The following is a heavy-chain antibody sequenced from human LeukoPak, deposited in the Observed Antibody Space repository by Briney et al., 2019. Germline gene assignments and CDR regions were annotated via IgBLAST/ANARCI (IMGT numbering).Heavy chain of an antibody. CDR1: GYTLTELS. Sequence: ASVTVSCKVSGYTLTELSMHWVRQAPGKGLEWMGGFDPEDGETIYAQKFQGRVTMTEDTSTDTAYMELNSLRSDDTAVYYCATDPGEIVPAAKGPRGDYCYGMDVWGQGTTVTVPS. D-gene: IGHD2-2*01. CDR3: ATDPGEIVPAAKGPRGDYCYGMDV. CDR2: FDPEDGET. V-gene: IGHV1-24*01. J-gene: IGHJ6*02.